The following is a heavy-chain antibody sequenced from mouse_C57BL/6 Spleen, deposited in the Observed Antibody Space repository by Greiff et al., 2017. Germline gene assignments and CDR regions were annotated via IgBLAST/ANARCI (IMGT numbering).Heavy chain of an antibody. D-gene: IGHD1-1*01. CDR3: ARGSSYEGAY. Sequence: QVQLQQSGAELVKPGASVTISCKASGYAFSSYWMNWVKQRPGKGLEWIGQIYPGDGDTNYNGKFKGKATLTADKSSSTAYMQLSILTSEDSAVYCCARGSSYEGAYWGQGTLVTVSA. CDR1: GYAFSSYW. J-gene: IGHJ3*01. V-gene: IGHV1-80*01. CDR2: IYPGDGDT.